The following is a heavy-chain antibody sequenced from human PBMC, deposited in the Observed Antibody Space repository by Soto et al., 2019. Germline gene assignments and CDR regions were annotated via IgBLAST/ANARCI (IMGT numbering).Heavy chain of an antibody. CDR2: ISDGDGAT. V-gene: IGHV3-23*01. CDR3: AKGRTFFDL. D-gene: IGHD3-16*01. J-gene: IGHJ4*02. Sequence: EVHLLESGGGLVQPGGSLRLSCAASGFAFSDYAMTWVRQAPGKGLEWVSDISDGDGATHYADSVKGRFTISRDDSKNTLYLKMDSVSAEDASVYYCAKGRTFFDLWGQGTLVTVSS. CDR1: GFAFSDYA.